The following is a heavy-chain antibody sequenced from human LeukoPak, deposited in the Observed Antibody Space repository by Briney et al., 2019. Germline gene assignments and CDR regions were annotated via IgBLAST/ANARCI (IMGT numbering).Heavy chain of an antibody. CDR2: ISGSGGST. CDR3: ARAPWTGISGYANFDY. V-gene: IGHV3-23*01. CDR1: GFTFSTYG. J-gene: IGHJ4*02. D-gene: IGHD3-22*01. Sequence: QPGGSLRLSCEASGFTFSTYGINWVRQAPGKGLEWVSAISGSGGSTYYADSVKGRFTISRDNSKNTLWLQMNSLRAEDTAVYYCARAPWTGISGYANFDYWGQGTLVTVSS.